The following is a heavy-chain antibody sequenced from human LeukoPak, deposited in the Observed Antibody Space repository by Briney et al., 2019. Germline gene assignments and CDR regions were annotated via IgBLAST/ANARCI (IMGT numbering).Heavy chain of an antibody. J-gene: IGHJ4*02. CDR2: INHSGST. V-gene: IGHV4-59*08. D-gene: IGHD3-10*01. Sequence: SETLSLTCTVSGGSINPYHWSWIRQPPGKGLEWIAYINHSGSTNHNPSLDSRVTISVDTSKNQFSLKLSSVTAADTAVYYCARRNQAYGSGSYYNLDYWGQGTLVTVSS. CDR3: ARRNQAYGSGSYYNLDY. CDR1: GGSINPYH.